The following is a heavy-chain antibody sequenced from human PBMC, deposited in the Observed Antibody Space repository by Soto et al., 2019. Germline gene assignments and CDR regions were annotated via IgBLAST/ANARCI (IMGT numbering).Heavy chain of an antibody. Sequence: QVQLQQGGAGLVKPSETLSLSCAVYGQSFSGHSWAWIRQPPGKGLECVGEINESGSTYYNPSLKRRVTISTDTSKNQFSLKLSSVSAADTAAYFCARGSGIVALPGELEDVNYDYWGQGTLVNVSS. CDR1: GQSFSGHS. CDR3: ARGSGIVALPGELEDVNYDY. V-gene: IGHV4-34*01. J-gene: IGHJ4*02. CDR2: INESGST. D-gene: IGHD1-1*01.